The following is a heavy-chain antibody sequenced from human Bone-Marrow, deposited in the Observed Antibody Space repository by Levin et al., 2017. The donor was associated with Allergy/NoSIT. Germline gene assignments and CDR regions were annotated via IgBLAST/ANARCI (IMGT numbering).Heavy chain of an antibody. D-gene: IGHD3-22*01. CDR1: GFNVSDNY. CDR3: GSGYPVDY. V-gene: IGHV3-53*01. J-gene: IGHJ4*02. Sequence: GGSLRLSCVASGFNVSDNYMSWVRQAPGKGLQWVSEIYDSGATHYTDSVKGRFTISRDSSKNTLYLHMSSLRVDDTAVYFCGSGYPVDYWGQGTLVSVSS. CDR2: IYDSGAT.